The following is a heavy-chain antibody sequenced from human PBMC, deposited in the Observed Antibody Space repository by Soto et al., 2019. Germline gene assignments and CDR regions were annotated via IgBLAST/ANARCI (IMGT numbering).Heavy chain of an antibody. V-gene: IGHV4-34*01. J-gene: IGHJ6*03. CDR2: INHSGST. D-gene: IGHD2-15*01. CDR3: GRVVGKYCSGGSCDRDYMDV. CDR1: GGSFSGYY. Sequence: SETLSLTCAVYGGSFSGYYWSWIRQPPGKGLEWIGEINHSGSTNYNPSLKSRVTISVDTSKNQFSLKLSSVTAADTAVYYCGRVVGKYCSGGSCDRDYMDVWGKGTTVTVSS.